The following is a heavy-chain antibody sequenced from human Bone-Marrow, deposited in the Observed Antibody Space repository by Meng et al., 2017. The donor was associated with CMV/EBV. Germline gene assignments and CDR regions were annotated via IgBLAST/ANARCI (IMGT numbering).Heavy chain of an antibody. Sequence: GGSLRLSCAASGFTFISYAIHWVRQAPGKGLEWVAVISYDGSNKYYAESVKGRFTISRDNSKNTLYFQMSSLRSDDTGVYYCARDNGDDFWSGYYAGNWIDPWGQGTLVTVSS. CDR1: GFTFISYA. J-gene: IGHJ5*02. CDR2: ISYDGSNK. V-gene: IGHV3-30*14. D-gene: IGHD3-3*01. CDR3: ARDNGDDFWSGYYAGNWIDP.